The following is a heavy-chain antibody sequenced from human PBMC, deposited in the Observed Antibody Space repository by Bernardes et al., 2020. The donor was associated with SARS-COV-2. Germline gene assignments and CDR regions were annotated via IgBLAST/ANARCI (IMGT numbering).Heavy chain of an antibody. CDR2: ISGSGGST. CDR3: AKGVHHYNKKGVAGDFDY. V-gene: IGHV3-23*01. Sequence: GGSLRLSCAASGFTFSSYAMSWVRQAPGKGLEWVSAISGSGGSTYYADSVKGRFTISRDNSKNTLYLQMNSLRAEDTAVYYCAKGVHHYNKKGVAGDFDYWGQGTLVTVSS. CDR1: GFTFSSYA. D-gene: IGHD6-19*01. J-gene: IGHJ4*02.